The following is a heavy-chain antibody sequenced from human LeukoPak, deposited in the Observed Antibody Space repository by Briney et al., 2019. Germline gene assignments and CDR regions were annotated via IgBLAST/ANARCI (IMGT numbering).Heavy chain of an antibody. CDR2: ISSNGGST. V-gene: IGHV3-64*01. J-gene: IGHJ4*02. D-gene: IGHD4-11*01. CDR3: ARDLGHPTLQSVDY. Sequence: PGGSPRLSCAASGFTFSSYAMHWVRQAPGKGLEYVSAISSNGGSTYYANSVKGRFTISRDNSKNTLYLQMGSLRAEDMAVYYCARDLGHPTLQSVDYWGQGTLVTVSS. CDR1: GFTFSSYA.